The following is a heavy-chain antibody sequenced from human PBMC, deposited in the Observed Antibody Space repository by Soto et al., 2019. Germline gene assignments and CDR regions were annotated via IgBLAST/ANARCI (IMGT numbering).Heavy chain of an antibody. CDR3: ARGVGYCISTSCSNRFDP. Sequence: GGSLRLSCAASGFTFSDYYMSWIRQAPGKGLEWVSYISSSGSTIYYADSVKGRFTISRDNAKNSLYLQMNSLRAEDTAVYYCARGVGYCISTSCSNRFDPWGQGTLVTVSS. D-gene: IGHD2-2*01. CDR2: ISSSGSTI. CDR1: GFTFSDYY. J-gene: IGHJ5*02. V-gene: IGHV3-11*01.